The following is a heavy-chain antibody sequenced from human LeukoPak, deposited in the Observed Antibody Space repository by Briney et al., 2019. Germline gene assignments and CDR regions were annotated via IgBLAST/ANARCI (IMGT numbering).Heavy chain of an antibody. V-gene: IGHV3-21*01. CDR3: AKGQWLETDYFDY. J-gene: IGHJ4*02. Sequence: GGSLRLSCAASGFTFSSHSMNWVRQAPGKGLEWVSSISSSSSYIYYADSVKGRFTISRDNAKNSLYLQMNSLRAEDTAVYYCAKGQWLETDYFDYWGQGTLVTVSS. D-gene: IGHD6-19*01. CDR2: ISSSSSYI. CDR1: GFTFSSHS.